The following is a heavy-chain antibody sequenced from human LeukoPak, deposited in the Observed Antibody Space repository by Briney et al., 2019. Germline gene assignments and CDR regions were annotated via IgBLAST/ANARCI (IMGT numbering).Heavy chain of an antibody. D-gene: IGHD7-27*01. CDR3: ATYKNWVAGDV. Sequence: GGSLRLSCAASGFSFSDSWMNWVRQAPGKGPEWVANIKEDESQEHYADSVKGRFTVSRDNAKNSLFLQMNSLRVEDTAVYYCATYKNWVAGDVWGQGTTVSVSS. CDR1: GFSFSDSW. CDR2: IKEDESQE. J-gene: IGHJ6*02. V-gene: IGHV3-7*01.